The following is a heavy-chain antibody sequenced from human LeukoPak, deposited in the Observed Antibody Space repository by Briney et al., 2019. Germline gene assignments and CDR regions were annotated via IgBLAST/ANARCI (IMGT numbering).Heavy chain of an antibody. V-gene: IGHV3-30*02. J-gene: IGHJ6*03. D-gene: IGHD6-6*01. Sequence: GGSLRLTCTASGFNFNKFGLHWLRQAPGKGLEWVAFICYDGTNDYYGGSVRGRFTISRDNSMNSLFLQMNSLRPEDTAVYYCAKGAGSIATRPREYYYYYYMDVWGKGTTVIVSS. CDR3: AKGAGSIATRPREYYYYYYMDV. CDR1: GFNFNKFG. CDR2: ICYDGTND.